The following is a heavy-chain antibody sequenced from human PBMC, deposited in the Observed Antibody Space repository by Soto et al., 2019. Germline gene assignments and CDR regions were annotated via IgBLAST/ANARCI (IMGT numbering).Heavy chain of an antibody. D-gene: IGHD2-2*01. J-gene: IGHJ6*02. CDR1: GGTFSSYA. CDR2: IIPIFGTA. CDR3: ARGLVVVVPAANYYYYYGMDV. Sequence: SVKVSCKASGGTFSSYAISWVRQAPGQGLEWMGGIIPIFGTANYAQKFQGRVTITADESTSTAYMGLSSLRSEDTAVYYCARGLVVVVPAANYYYYYGMDVWGQGTTVTVSS. V-gene: IGHV1-69*13.